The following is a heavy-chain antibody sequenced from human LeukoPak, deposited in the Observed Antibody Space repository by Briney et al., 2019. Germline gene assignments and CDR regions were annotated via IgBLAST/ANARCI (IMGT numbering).Heavy chain of an antibody. D-gene: IGHD6-25*01. CDR2: IIPIFGTA. Sequence: GASVKVSCNASSGTFISYSSSGVRHAPGQRLEWMVGIIPIFGTANYAQTFQGRVTITSDESTSTTYIELSRIRSDYAAVFYSAGDGVVAALYDYYYMDVWGKGTTVTASS. CDR1: SGTFISYS. V-gene: IGHV1-69*13. J-gene: IGHJ6*03. CDR3: AGDGVVAALYDYYYMDV.